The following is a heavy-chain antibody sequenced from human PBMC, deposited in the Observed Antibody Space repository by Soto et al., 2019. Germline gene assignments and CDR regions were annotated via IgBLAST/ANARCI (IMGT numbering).Heavy chain of an antibody. V-gene: IGHV3-23*01. CDR2: ISGSGGST. CDR3: AKDPGYDFWSGYYYNWFDP. D-gene: IGHD3-3*01. Sequence: GVLRLSCAASGFTFSSYAMSWVRQAPGKGLEWVSAISGSGGSTYYADSVKGRFTISRDNSKNTLYLQMNSLRAEDTAVYYCAKDPGYDFWSGYYYNWFDPWGQGTLVTVSS. J-gene: IGHJ5*02. CDR1: GFTFSSYA.